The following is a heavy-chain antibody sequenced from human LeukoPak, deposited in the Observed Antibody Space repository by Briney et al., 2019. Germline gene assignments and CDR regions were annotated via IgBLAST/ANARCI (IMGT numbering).Heavy chain of an antibody. CDR1: GGSISSFY. CDR3: ARDLYGGNSHAFDI. CDR2: IYYSGST. J-gene: IGHJ3*02. D-gene: IGHD4-23*01. Sequence: SETLSLTCTVSGGSISSFYWSWIRQPPGKGLEWIGYIYYSGSTNYNPSLKSRVTISVDTSKNHFSLKLSSVTAADTAVYYCARDLYGGNSHAFDIWGQGTMVTVSS. V-gene: IGHV4-59*01.